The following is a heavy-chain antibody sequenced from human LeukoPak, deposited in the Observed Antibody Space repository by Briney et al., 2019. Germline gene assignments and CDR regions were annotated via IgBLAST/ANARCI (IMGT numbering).Heavy chain of an antibody. CDR2: MNPNSGNT. D-gene: IGHD3-22*01. CDR1: GYTFTSYD. V-gene: IGHV1-8*01. J-gene: IGHJ6*02. CDR3: ARWLSNPYYYYGMDV. Sequence: ASVKVSCKSSGYTFTSYDINWVRQATGQGLEWMGWMNPNSGNTGYAQKFQGRVTMTRNTSISTAYMELSSLRSEDTAVYYCARWLSNPYYYYGMDVWGQGTTVTVSS.